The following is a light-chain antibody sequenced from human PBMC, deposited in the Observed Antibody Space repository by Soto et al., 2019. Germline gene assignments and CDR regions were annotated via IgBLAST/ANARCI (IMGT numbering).Light chain of an antibody. CDR1: SEDIGAYDY. V-gene: IGLV2-11*01. CDR3: CSSAGSYTFV. J-gene: IGLJ1*01. CDR2: DVT. Sequence: QSVLTQPASVSASPGQSIFISCTGTSEDIGAYDYVSWYQHHPGKAPKLMIFDVTKWPSGVPDRFSGSKSGNTASLTISGLQAEDEADYYCCSSAGSYTFVFGTGTKVTVL.